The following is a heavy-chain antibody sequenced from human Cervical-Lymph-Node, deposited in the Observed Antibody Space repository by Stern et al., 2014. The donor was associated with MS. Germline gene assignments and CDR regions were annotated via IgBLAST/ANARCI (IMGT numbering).Heavy chain of an antibody. CDR2: IYWDDDK. CDR1: GFSLSATGVG. J-gene: IGHJ5*02. CDR3: AHTEYSSSPGWFGP. V-gene: IGHV2-5*02. Sequence: QVTLKESGPTLVKPTQTLTLTCTFSGFSLSATGVGVGWIRQPPVQALEWLALIYWDDDKRYSSSLNNRLTITKDTSKNQVVLTLTDLDPVDTATYFCAHTEYSSSPGWFGPWGQGILVTVSS. D-gene: IGHD6-6*01.